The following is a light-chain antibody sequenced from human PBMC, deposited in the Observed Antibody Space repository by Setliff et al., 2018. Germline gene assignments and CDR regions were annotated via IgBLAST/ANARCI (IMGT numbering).Light chain of an antibody. CDR2: NVT. CDR3: TSYTSTTTPYV. J-gene: IGLJ1*01. Sequence: QSVLTQPASVSGSPGQSITISCTGTSSDVGGYDYVSWYQQHPGKAPKLIIYNVTRRPSGVSNRFSGSKSGNTASLTISGLQAEDEADYYCTSYTSTTTPYVFGTGTKV. V-gene: IGLV2-14*03. CDR1: SSDVGGYDY.